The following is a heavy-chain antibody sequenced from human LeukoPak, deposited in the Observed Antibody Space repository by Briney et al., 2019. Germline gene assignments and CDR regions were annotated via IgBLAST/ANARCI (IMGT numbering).Heavy chain of an antibody. V-gene: IGHV3-66*01. CDR1: GLTVSGNC. J-gene: IGHJ4*02. Sequence: GGSLRLSCAASGLTVSGNCMNWVRQAPGKGLEWVSAIFTDDTTYYGDSVKGRFTISRDSSKNTLYLQMSSLRAEDTAVYYCARDAPNDAEAFLDYWGQGTLVSVSS. CDR2: IFTDDTT. CDR3: ARDAPNDAEAFLDY. D-gene: IGHD2-8*01.